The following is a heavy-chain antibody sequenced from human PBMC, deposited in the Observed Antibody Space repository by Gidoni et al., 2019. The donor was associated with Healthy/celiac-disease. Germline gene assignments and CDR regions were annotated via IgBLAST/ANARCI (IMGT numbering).Heavy chain of an antibody. Sequence: QLHLQESGPGLVKPSETLSLTCTVSGGSFSSSSYYWGWIRQPPGKGLEWIGSIYYSGSTYYNPSLKSRVTISVDTSKNQFSLKLSSVTAADTAVYYCARHSSGYHAFDIWGQGTMVTVSS. V-gene: IGHV4-39*01. D-gene: IGHD3-22*01. CDR3: ARHSSGYHAFDI. CDR2: IYYSGST. J-gene: IGHJ3*02. CDR1: GGSFSSSSYY.